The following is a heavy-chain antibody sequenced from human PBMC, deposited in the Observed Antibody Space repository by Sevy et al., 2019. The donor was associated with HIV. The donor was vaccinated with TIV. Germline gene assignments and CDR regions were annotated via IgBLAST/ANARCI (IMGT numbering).Heavy chain of an antibody. CDR3: AREQGGYSSGWYGHFDY. Sequence: ASVKVSCKASGGTFSSYAISWVRQAPGQGLEWMGGIIPIFGTANYAQKFQGRVTITADESTSTAYMELSSLRSEDTAGYYCAREQGGYSSGWYGHFDYWGQGTLVTVSS. D-gene: IGHD6-19*01. V-gene: IGHV1-69*13. CDR2: IIPIFGTA. CDR1: GGTFSSYA. J-gene: IGHJ4*02.